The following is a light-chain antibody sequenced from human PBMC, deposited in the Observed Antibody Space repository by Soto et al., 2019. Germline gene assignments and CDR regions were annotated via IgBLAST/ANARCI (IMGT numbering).Light chain of an antibody. CDR3: QQYNNWPPIT. V-gene: IGKV3-15*01. Sequence: EIVLTQSPATLSLSPGERATLSCRASQSVSRYLAWYQQKPGQAPRLLIYGASTRATGIPARFSGSGSGTEFTHTISSLQSEDFAVYFCQQYNNWPPITFGQGTRLEIK. CDR1: QSVSRY. CDR2: GAS. J-gene: IGKJ5*01.